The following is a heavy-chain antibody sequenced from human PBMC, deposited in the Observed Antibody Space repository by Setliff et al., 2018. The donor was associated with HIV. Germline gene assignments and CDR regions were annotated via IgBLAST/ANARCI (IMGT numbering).Heavy chain of an antibody. V-gene: IGHV1-18*01. CDR3: AKDDYGDYGSSYYVGMDV. CDR2: TSAYNGDT. J-gene: IGHJ6*02. D-gene: IGHD4-17*01. CDR1: GFTFNHYG. Sequence: ASVKVSCKTSGFTFNHYGITWVRQAPGQGLEWMGWTSAYNGDTKHSQKFQGRVTITTDESTSTAYMELSGLRSEDTAVYYCAKDDYGDYGSSYYVGMDVWGQGTTVTVSS.